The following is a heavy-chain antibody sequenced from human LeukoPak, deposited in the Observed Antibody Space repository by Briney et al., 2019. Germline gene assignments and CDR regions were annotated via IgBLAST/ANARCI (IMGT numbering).Heavy chain of an antibody. Sequence: AGGSLRLSCAASGFTFGDHIMNWVRQLPGKRLEWVAYVSGSGGTVYYADSVKGRFTVSRDNGKSSLYLQMNSLRVEDTALYYCVRQFASWGQGTLVTVSS. V-gene: IGHV3-48*01. CDR1: GFTFGDHI. CDR2: VSGSGGTV. CDR3: VRQFAS. J-gene: IGHJ4*02.